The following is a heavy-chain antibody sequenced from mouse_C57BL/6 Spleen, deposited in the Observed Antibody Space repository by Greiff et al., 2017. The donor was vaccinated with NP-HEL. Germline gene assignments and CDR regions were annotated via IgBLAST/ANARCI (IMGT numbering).Heavy chain of an antibody. CDR2: FYPGSGSI. V-gene: IGHV1-62-2*01. CDR1: GYTFTEYT. J-gene: IGHJ4*01. Sequence: QVHVKQSGAELVKPGASVKLSCKASGYTFTEYTIHWVKQRSGQGLEWIGWFYPGSGSIKYNEKFKDKATLTADKSSSTVYMELSRLTSEDSAVYFCARHDVDSSGLYAMDYWGQGTSVTVSS. D-gene: IGHD3-2*02. CDR3: ARHDVDSSGLYAMDY.